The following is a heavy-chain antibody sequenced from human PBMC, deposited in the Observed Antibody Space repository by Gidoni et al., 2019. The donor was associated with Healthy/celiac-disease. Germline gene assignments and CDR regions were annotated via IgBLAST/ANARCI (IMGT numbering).Heavy chain of an antibody. CDR3: ARVPLQQLVPDAFAI. D-gene: IGHD6-13*01. Sequence: QLQLQESGPGLVKPSETLSRTCTVPGGSISSSSYYWGWIRQPPGKGLEWIGRIYYSGSTYYHPSLKSRVTISVDTSKNQFSLQLSSVPAADTAVYYCARVPLQQLVPDAFAIWGQGTMVTVSS. CDR1: GGSISSSSYY. CDR2: IYYSGST. J-gene: IGHJ3*02. V-gene: IGHV4-39*07.